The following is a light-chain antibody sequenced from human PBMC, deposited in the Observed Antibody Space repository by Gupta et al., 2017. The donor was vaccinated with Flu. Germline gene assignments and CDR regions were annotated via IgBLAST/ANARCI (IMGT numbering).Light chain of an antibody. CDR3: QQYGSSPWT. CDR2: GAS. V-gene: IGKV3-20*01. J-gene: IGKJ1*01. Sequence: GTLSLSPGERATLSCRASQSVSSSYLAWYQQKPGQAPRLLIYGASSRATGIPDRFSGSGSGSDFTLTISRLEPEDFAVYYCQQYGSSPWTFGQGTKVEIK. CDR1: QSVSSSY.